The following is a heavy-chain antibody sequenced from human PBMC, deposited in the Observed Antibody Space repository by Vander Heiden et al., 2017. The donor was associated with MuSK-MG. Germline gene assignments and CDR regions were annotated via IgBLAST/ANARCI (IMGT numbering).Heavy chain of an antibody. CDR2: MISDGGST. D-gene: IGHD1-26*01. CDR3: ARGYSVGATSDASDV. V-gene: IGHV3-74*01. Sequence: EVQLVESGGSLVQPGGSLRLSCAASGFTFSDHWMPWVRQAPGKGLVWVSQMISDGGSTSYAASVKGRFTISRDNAKHTLYLQMNSLREEDTAVYYCARGYSVGATSDASDVWGQGTMVTVS. CDR1: GFTFSDHW. J-gene: IGHJ3*01.